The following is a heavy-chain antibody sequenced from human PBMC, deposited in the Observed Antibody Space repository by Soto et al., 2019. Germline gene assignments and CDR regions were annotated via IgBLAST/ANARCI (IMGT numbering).Heavy chain of an antibody. J-gene: IGHJ4*02. CDR1: GFTFSSYA. CDR2: ISGSGGDT. V-gene: IGHV3-23*01. D-gene: IGHD1-1*01. Sequence: VGSLRLSCTASGFTFSSYAMSWVRQAPGKGLEWVSAISGSGGDTYYADSVKGRFTISRHNSKNTLYLQMNSLRAEDAAVYYCAKDLRTMATTIYFDYWGQGNLVTVYS. CDR3: AKDLRTMATTIYFDY.